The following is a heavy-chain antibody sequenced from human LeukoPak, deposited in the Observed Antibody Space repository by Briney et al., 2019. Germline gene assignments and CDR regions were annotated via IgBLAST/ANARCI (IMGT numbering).Heavy chain of an antibody. CDR3: AGLSSSSWSSYYFDY. Sequence: SETLSLTCTVSGGSISSYYWSWIWQSPGKGLECIGYIHYTGSTNYNPSLKSRVTISVDTSKNQFSLKLSSVTAADTAVYYCAGLSSSSWSSYYFDYWGQGTLVTVSS. V-gene: IGHV4-59*12. CDR1: GGSISSYY. J-gene: IGHJ4*02. D-gene: IGHD6-13*01. CDR2: IHYTGST.